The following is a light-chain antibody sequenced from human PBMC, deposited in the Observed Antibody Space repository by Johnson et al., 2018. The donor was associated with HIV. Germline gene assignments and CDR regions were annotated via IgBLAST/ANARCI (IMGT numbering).Light chain of an antibody. CDR3: GTWDSSLSAVV. J-gene: IGLJ1*01. V-gene: IGLV1-51*01. CDR2: DNN. CDR1: SSNIGNNY. Sequence: QSILTQPPSVSAAPGQKVTISCSGSSSNIGNNYVSWYQQLPGTAPKLLIYDNNKRPSGIPDRFSGSKSGPSATLGITGLQTGDEADYYCGTWDSSLSAVVFGTGTKVTVL.